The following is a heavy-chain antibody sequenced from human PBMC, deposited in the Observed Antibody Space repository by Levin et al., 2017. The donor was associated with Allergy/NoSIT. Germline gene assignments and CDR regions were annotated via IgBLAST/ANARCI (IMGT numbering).Heavy chain of an antibody. V-gene: IGHV3-74*01. J-gene: IGHJ3*02. CDR3: ASGYCSGGSCSPGDAFDI. Sequence: RSGGSLRLSCAASGFTFSSYWMHWVRQAPGKGLVWVSRINSDGSSTSYADSVKGRFTISRDNAKNTLYLQMNSLRAEDTAVYYCASGYCSGGSCSPGDAFDIWGQGTMVTVSS. D-gene: IGHD2-15*01. CDR1: GFTFSSYW. CDR2: INSDGSST.